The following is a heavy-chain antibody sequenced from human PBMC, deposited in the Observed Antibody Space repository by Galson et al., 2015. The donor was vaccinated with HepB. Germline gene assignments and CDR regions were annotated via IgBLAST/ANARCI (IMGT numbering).Heavy chain of an antibody. V-gene: IGHV1-46*01. CDR2: INPSGGST. D-gene: IGHD2-2*02. CDR3: ARGYCSSTSCYTYSYYYYYYMDV. Sequence: SVKVSCKASGYTFTSYYMHWVRQAPGQGLEWMGIINPSGGSTSYAQKFQGRVTMTRDTSTSTVYMELSSLRSEDTAVYHCARGYCSSTSCYTYSYYYYYYMDVWGKGTTVTVSS. J-gene: IGHJ6*03. CDR1: GYTFTSYY.